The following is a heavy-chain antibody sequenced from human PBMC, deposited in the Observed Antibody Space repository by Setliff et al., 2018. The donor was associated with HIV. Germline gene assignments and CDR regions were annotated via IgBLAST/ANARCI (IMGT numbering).Heavy chain of an antibody. CDR3: ARGRISSAATRFFYMDV. Sequence: SETLSLTCALYGDSFSGYSWTWIRQSPGRGLEWLGETSHTERSHYNPSLRYRVTISLDTSKNQFSLILRSVTAADTAVYYCARGRISSAATRFFYMDVWANGTTVTVSS. CDR1: GDSFSGYS. J-gene: IGHJ6*03. D-gene: IGHD6-13*01. CDR2: TSHTERS. V-gene: IGHV4-34*01.